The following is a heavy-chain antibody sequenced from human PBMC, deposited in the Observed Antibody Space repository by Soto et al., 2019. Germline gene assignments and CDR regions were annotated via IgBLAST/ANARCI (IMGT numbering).Heavy chain of an antibody. CDR2: ISFDGNYK. CDR1: GFMFSDYG. V-gene: IGHV3-30*18. CDR3: AKGVEANWGFYYGMDV. D-gene: IGHD7-27*01. J-gene: IGHJ6*02. Sequence: VQLVESGGGLVKPGGSLRLSCVASGFMFSDYGMHWVRQTPGRGLEWVAVISFDGNYKYYAKSVKGRFTFARDNSKNTLSLQMNSLRVEDTAVYYCAKGVEANWGFYYGMDVWGQGTTVTVSS.